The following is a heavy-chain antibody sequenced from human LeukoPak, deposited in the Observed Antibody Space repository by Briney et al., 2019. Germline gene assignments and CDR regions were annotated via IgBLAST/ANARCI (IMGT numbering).Heavy chain of an antibody. CDR1: GFTFSSYG. Sequence: PGGSLRLSCAASGFTFSSYGMHWVRQAPGKGLEWVAFLEYDGTSNYLDSVKGRFTISRDNSESTLYLQMNSLQVEDTAIYYCAKRGFRAPSGDDVLESLHLWGQGTLVTVSS. CDR2: LEYDGTS. CDR3: AKRGFRAPSGDDVLESLHL. D-gene: IGHD2-21*01. J-gene: IGHJ1*01. V-gene: IGHV3-30*02.